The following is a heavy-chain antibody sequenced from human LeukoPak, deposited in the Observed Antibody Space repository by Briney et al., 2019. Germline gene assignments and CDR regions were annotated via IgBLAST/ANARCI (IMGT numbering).Heavy chain of an antibody. CDR3: AREFHYYFETSGPLEY. D-gene: IGHD3-22*01. CDR1: GFTFSSYW. Sequence: GGSLRLSCAASGFTFSSYWMHWVRQAPGKGLVWVSRINSDGSSTSYADSVKGRFTISRDNAENTLYLQMNSLRAEDTAVYYCAREFHYYFETSGPLEYWGQGTLVTVSS. CDR2: INSDGSST. V-gene: IGHV3-74*01. J-gene: IGHJ4*02.